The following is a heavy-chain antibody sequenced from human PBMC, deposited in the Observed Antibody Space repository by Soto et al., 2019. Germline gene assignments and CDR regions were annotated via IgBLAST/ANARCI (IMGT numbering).Heavy chain of an antibody. CDR1: GFTFSSYG. Sequence: QVQLVESGGGVAQPGRSLRLSCAASGFTFSSYGMHWVRQAPGKGLEWVATISDDGSNKYYADSVKGRFTISRDNSKNTLYLQRNSLRVEDTAVYYCGGGWFWADYWGQGTLVTVSS. CDR2: ISDDGSNK. J-gene: IGHJ4*02. CDR3: GGGWFWADY. D-gene: IGHD6-19*01. V-gene: IGHV3-30*03.